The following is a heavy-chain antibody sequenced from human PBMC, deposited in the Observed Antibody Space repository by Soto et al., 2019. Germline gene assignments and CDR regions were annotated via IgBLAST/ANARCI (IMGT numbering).Heavy chain of an antibody. V-gene: IGHV4-34*01. CDR3: ARIGVDTAMFGLYYYYYYYMDV. J-gene: IGHJ6*03. D-gene: IGHD5-18*01. CDR2: INHSGST. CDR1: GGSFSGYY. Sequence: PLETLSLTCAVYGGSFSGYYWSWIRQPPGKGLEWIGEINHSGSTNYNPSLKSRVTISVDTSKNQFSLKLSSVTAADTAVYYCARIGVDTAMFGLYYYYYYYMDVWGKGTTVTVSS.